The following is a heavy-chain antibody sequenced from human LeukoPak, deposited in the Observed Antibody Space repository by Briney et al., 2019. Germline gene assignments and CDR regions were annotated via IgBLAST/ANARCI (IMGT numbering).Heavy chain of an antibody. CDR1: GGSISSYY. Sequence: PSETLSLTCTVSGGSISSYYWSWIRQPPGKGLEWIGYTYYSGSTNYNPSLKSRVTISVDTSKNQFSLKLSSVTAADTAVYYCARHLYGTYYFDYWGQGTLVTVSS. J-gene: IGHJ4*02. CDR3: ARHLYGTYYFDY. D-gene: IGHD4-17*01. CDR2: TYYSGST. V-gene: IGHV4-59*08.